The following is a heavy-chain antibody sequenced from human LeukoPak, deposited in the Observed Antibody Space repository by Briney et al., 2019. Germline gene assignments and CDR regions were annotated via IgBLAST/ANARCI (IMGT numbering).Heavy chain of an antibody. CDR3: ARSYSSWDY. CDR2: ISYDGSNK. CDR1: GFTFSSYG. J-gene: IGHJ4*02. Sequence: GGSLRLSCAASGFTFSSYGMHWVRQAPGKGLEWVAVISYDGSNKYYADSVKGRFTISRDNSKNTLYLQMNSLRAEDTAVYYCARSYSSWDYWGQGTLVTVSS. V-gene: IGHV3-30*03. D-gene: IGHD3-22*01.